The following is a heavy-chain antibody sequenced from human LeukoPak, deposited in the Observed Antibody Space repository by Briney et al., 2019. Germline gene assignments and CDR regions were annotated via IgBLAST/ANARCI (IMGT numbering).Heavy chain of an antibody. CDR1: GYTFTSYA. V-gene: IGHV1-3*01. Sequence: ASVKVSCKASGYTFTSYAIYWVRQAPGRRLEWMGWFNAGNGNTKFSQKLQDRVTITRDTSASTAYMELSSLRSEDTAVYYCAIDFRGYYESSGYSFAYYHGMDVWGQGTTVTVSS. CDR3: AIDFRGYYESSGYSFAYYHGMDV. J-gene: IGHJ6*02. CDR2: FNAGNGNT. D-gene: IGHD3-22*01.